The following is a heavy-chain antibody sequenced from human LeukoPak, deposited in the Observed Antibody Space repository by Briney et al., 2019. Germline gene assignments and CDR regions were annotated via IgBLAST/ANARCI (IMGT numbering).Heavy chain of an antibody. V-gene: IGHV1-69*13. Sequence: SVKVSCKASGGTFSSYAISWVRQAPGQGLEWMGGIIPIFGTANYAQKFQGRVTITADGSTSTAYMELSSLRSEDTVVYYCARGPARISKGNWFDPWGQGTLVTVSS. J-gene: IGHJ5*02. CDR1: GGTFSSYA. D-gene: IGHD2-15*01. CDR3: ARGPARISKGNWFDP. CDR2: IIPIFGTA.